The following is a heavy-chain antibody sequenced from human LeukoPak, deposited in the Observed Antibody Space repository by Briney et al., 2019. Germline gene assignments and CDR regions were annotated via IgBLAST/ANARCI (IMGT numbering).Heavy chain of an antibody. V-gene: IGHV4-59*01. Sequence: SETLSLTCTVSDGSMSPYYWSWIRQSPGKGLERIAYIFYNGNTKYNPSLWSRVTISIDTSRNQFSLNLNSVTAADTAVYYCARGGYYYLDVWGKGTTVTVSS. CDR3: ARGGYYYLDV. CDR2: IFYNGNT. CDR1: DGSMSPYY. J-gene: IGHJ6*03.